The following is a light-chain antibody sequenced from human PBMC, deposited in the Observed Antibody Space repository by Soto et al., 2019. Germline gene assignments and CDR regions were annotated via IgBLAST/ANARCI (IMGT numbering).Light chain of an antibody. CDR3: QQSYSTPLT. CDR2: AAS. Sequence: DIQMPQSPSSLSASVGDRVTITCRASQSISSYLNWYQQKPGKAPNLLIYAASSLQSGVPSRFSGSGSGTDFTLTISSLQPEEFATYYCQQSYSTPLTFGGGTKVDIK. V-gene: IGKV1-39*01. CDR1: QSISSY. J-gene: IGKJ4*01.